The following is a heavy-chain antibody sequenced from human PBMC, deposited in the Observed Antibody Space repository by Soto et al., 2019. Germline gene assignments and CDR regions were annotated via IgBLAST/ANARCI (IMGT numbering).Heavy chain of an antibody. V-gene: IGHV3-21*01. J-gene: IGHJ6*03. D-gene: IGHD3-9*01. CDR3: ARWFTYYDILTGYYMPHYYYYMDV. Sequence: GGSPRLSCVASGFTFSNFGMNWVRQAPGKGLEWVSSISSSSSYIYYADSVKGRFTISRDNAKNSLYLQMNSLRAEDTAVYYCARWFTYYDILTGYYMPHYYYYMDVWGKGTTVTVSS. CDR1: GFTFSNFG. CDR2: ISSSSSYI.